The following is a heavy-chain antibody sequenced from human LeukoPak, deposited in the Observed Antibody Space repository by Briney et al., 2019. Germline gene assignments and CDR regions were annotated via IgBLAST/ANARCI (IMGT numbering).Heavy chain of an antibody. CDR2: MSYDRSNK. J-gene: IGHJ1*01. Sequence: PGGSLRLSCAASGFTFSSYGMHWVRQAPGKGLEWVAVMSYDRSNKYYADSVKGRFTISRDNSKNTLYLQMNSLRAEDTAVYYCAKVPLKGYGGKRGIEYFQHWGQGTLVTVSS. D-gene: IGHD4-23*01. CDR1: GFTFSSYG. V-gene: IGHV3-30*18. CDR3: AKVPLKGYGGKRGIEYFQH.